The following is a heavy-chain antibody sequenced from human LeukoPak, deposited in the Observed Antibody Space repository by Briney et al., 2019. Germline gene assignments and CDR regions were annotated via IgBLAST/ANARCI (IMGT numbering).Heavy chain of an antibody. CDR1: GFTFSNYA. Sequence: GGSLRLSCAASGFTFSNYAMHWVRQAPGKGLEWAAVMSYNGSNKYYADSVKGRFTISRDNSKNTLYVQMNSLRVEDTAVYYCARDFQWLRAMDVWGQGTTVTVSS. V-gene: IGHV3-30-3*01. J-gene: IGHJ6*02. CDR2: MSYNGSNK. D-gene: IGHD6-19*01. CDR3: ARDFQWLRAMDV.